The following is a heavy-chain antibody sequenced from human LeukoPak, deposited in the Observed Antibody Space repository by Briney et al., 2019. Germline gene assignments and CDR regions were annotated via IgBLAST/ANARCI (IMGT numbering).Heavy chain of an antibody. CDR1: GGSFSVYY. Sequence: SETLSLTCVVYGGSFSVYYWSWIRQPPGGGLEWVGEIDHSGSTIYNPSLKSRVTISVDTSKNQFSLKLSSVTAADTAVYYCAREFSWSGFFDYWGQGTLVTVSS. V-gene: IGHV4-34*01. D-gene: IGHD3-3*01. J-gene: IGHJ4*02. CDR3: AREFSWSGFFDY. CDR2: IDHSGST.